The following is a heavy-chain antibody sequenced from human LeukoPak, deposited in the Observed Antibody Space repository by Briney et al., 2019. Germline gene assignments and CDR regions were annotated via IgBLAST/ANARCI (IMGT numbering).Heavy chain of an antibody. J-gene: IGHJ3*02. D-gene: IGHD3-22*01. CDR2: ISACNGNT. CDR3: ARGYDSSGYRSGDAFDI. Sequence: ASVTVSCKASGYTFTGYGISWVRQAPGQGLEWMGWISACNGNTNYAQKLQGRVTMTTDTSTSTAYMELRSLRSDDTAVYYCARGYDSSGYRSGDAFDIWGQGTMVTVSS. V-gene: IGHV1-18*01. CDR1: GYTFTGYG.